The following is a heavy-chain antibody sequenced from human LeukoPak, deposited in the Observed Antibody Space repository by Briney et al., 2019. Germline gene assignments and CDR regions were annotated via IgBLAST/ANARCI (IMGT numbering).Heavy chain of an antibody. D-gene: IGHD5-12*01. CDR1: GGTFSSYA. CDR2: IIPIFGTA. V-gene: IGHV1-69*01. J-gene: IGHJ4*02. Sequence: KVSCKASGGTFSSYAISWVRQAPGQGLEWMGGIIPIFGTANYAQKFQGGVTITADECTSTAYMELSSLRSEDTAVYYCARRVATILYYWGQGTLVTVSS. CDR3: ARRVATILYY.